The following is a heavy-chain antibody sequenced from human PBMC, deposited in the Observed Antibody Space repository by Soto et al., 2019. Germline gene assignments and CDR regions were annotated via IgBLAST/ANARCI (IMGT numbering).Heavy chain of an antibody. CDR2: IRSKAYGGTT. D-gene: IGHD2-15*01. J-gene: IGHJ4*02. CDR3: TRRYCSGGSCYSGFDY. V-gene: IGHV3-49*03. Sequence: GGSLRLSCTASGFTFGYYAMSWFRQAPGKGLEWVGFIRSKAYGGTTEYAASVKGRFTISRDDSKSIAYLQMNSLKTVDTAVYYCTRRYCSGGSCYSGFDYWGQGTLVTVSS. CDR1: GFTFGYYA.